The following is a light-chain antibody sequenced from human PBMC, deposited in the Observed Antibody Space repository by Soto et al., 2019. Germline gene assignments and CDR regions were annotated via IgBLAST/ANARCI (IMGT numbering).Light chain of an antibody. CDR1: SSDVGGYNC. V-gene: IGLV2-14*01. CDR2: DVI. Sequence: HSALTQPASVSGSPGQSIAISCTGTSSDVGGYNCVSWYQQYPGKAPKLVIYDVINRPSGISSRFSGSKSGNTASLTISGLQAEDEADYYCSSCTSSSTYVFGTGTKLTVL. CDR3: SSCTSSSTYV. J-gene: IGLJ1*01.